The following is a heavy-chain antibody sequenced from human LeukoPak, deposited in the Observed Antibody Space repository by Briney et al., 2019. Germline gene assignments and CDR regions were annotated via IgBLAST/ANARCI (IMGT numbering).Heavy chain of an antibody. CDR3: AKPISGGLAVTADWFDP. Sequence: GGSLRLSCAASGFAFSFYALSWLRQPPGKGLEGVSTINANSGTTSYAASVRGRFTISRDNSKNTLYLQVNSLRADDTAVYSCAKPISGGLAVTADWFDPWGQGTLVVVSS. CDR2: INANSGTT. CDR1: GFAFSFYA. V-gene: IGHV3-23*01. J-gene: IGHJ5*01. D-gene: IGHD6-19*01.